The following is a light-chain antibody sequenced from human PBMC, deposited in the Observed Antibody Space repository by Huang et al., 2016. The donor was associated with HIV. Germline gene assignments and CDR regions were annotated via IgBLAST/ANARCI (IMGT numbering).Light chain of an antibody. V-gene: IGKV3-20*01. CDR1: QSVSSSY. Sequence: EIVLTQSPGPRSLSPGERSTLSCRASQSVSSSYLAGYQQKPGQAPRLLIYGASSRATGIPDRFSGRGSGTDFTLTISRLEPEDFAVYYCQQYGSSPETFGQGTKLEIK. CDR3: QQYGSSPET. CDR2: GAS. J-gene: IGKJ2*01.